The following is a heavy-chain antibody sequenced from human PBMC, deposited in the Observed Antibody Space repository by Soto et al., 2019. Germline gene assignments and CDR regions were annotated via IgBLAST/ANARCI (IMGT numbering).Heavy chain of an antibody. CDR1: GYSFTSYW. CDR3: ARQKPSYYDFWSGYSTHGWFDP. Sequence: PGESLKISCKGSGYSFTSYWIGWVRQMPGKGLEWMGIIYPGDSDTRYSPSFQGQVTISADKSISTAYLQWSSLKAPDTAMYYCARQKPSYYDFWSGYSTHGWFDPWGQGTLVTVSS. J-gene: IGHJ5*02. CDR2: IYPGDSDT. V-gene: IGHV5-51*01. D-gene: IGHD3-3*01.